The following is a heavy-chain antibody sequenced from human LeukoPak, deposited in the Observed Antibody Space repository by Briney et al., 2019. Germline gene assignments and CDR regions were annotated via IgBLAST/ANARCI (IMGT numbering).Heavy chain of an antibody. D-gene: IGHD6-13*01. Sequence: GGSLRLSCAASGFTFSSHGMQWVRQAPGKGLEWEAVISYDGSTKYYADSVKGRFTIYRDNSKSTLYLQMNSLRAEDTAVYYCAKESGSRSYGAYFPHWGQGTLVTVSS. J-gene: IGHJ1*01. CDR1: GFTFSSHG. CDR2: ISYDGSTK. V-gene: IGHV3-30*18. CDR3: AKESGSRSYGAYFPH.